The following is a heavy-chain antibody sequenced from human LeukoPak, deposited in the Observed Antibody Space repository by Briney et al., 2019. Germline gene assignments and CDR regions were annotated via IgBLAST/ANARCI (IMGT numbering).Heavy chain of an antibody. J-gene: IGHJ6*03. CDR2: ISAYNGNT. Sequence: ASVKVSCKASGYTFTSNVISWVRQAPGQGLEWMGWISAYNGNTNYAQKLQGRVTMTTDTSTSTAYMELRSLRSDDTAVYYCARSLWFGESYYMDVWGKGITVTVSS. D-gene: IGHD3-10*01. CDR1: GYTFTSNV. V-gene: IGHV1-18*01. CDR3: ARSLWFGESYYMDV.